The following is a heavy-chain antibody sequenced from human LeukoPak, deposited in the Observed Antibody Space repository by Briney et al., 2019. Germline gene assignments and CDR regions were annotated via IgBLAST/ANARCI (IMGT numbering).Heavy chain of an antibody. CDR1: GSTFSSYS. D-gene: IGHD2-2*02. J-gene: IGHJ4*02. V-gene: IGHV3-21*01. Sequence: GGSLRLSCAVSGSTFSSYSMNWVRRAPGKGLEWVASITSSSSYIYYADSVKGRFTISRDNAKNSLYLQMNSLRAEDTAVYYCARDPGYCSSTNCHIDYWGQGTLVTVSS. CDR2: ITSSSSYI. CDR3: ARDPGYCSSTNCHIDY.